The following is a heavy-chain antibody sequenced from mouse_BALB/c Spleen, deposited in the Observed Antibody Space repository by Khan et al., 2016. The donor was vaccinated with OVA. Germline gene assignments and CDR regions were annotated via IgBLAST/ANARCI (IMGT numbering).Heavy chain of an antibody. J-gene: IGHJ3*01. Sequence: EVQLQQSGPELMKPGASVKISCKASGYSFTSYYIHWVIQSHGKSPEWIGYIDPFSGCTTYNQKFKGKATLPAAKSSSPAYIHLSNLTYEDSAFFYCKKHGYVAWFTYWGQGTMVTVSA. D-gene: IGHD2-2*01. V-gene: IGHV1S135*01. CDR1: GYSFTSYY. CDR3: KKHGYVAWFTY. CDR2: IDPFSGCT.